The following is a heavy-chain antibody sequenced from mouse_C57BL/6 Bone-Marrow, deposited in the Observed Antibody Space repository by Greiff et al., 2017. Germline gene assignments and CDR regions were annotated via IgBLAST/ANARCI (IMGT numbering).Heavy chain of an antibody. V-gene: IGHV1-55*01. Sequence: QVHVMQSGAELVKPGASVKMSCKASGYTFTSYWITWVKQRPGQGLEWIGDIYPGSGSTNYNEKFKSKATLTVDTSSSTAYMQLSSLTSEDSAVYYCARDYYGQFAYWGQGTLVTVSA. J-gene: IGHJ3*01. CDR3: ARDYYGQFAY. D-gene: IGHD1-1*01. CDR2: IYPGSGST. CDR1: GYTFTSYW.